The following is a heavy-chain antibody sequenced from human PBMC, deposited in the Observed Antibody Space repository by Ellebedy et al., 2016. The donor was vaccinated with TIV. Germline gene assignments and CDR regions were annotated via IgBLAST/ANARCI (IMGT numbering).Heavy chain of an antibody. V-gene: IGHV3-23*01. CDR3: AKNVRIEQQLTYYFDY. Sequence: GESLKISCAASGFTFADYAMHCVRKAPGKGLEWVSAISGSGGSTYYADSVKGRFTISRDNSKNTLYLQMNSLRAEDTAVYYCAKNVRIEQQLTYYFDYWGQGTLVTVSS. CDR1: GFTFADYA. CDR2: ISGSGGST. J-gene: IGHJ4*02. D-gene: IGHD6-13*01.